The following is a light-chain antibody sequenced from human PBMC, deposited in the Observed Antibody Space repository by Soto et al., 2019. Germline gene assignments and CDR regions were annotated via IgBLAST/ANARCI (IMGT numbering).Light chain of an antibody. CDR1: SSNIGAGYD. V-gene: IGLV1-40*01. CDR3: QSYDSSLSGVV. J-gene: IGLJ2*01. CDR2: GNN. Sequence: QSVLTQPPSVSGAPGQRVTISCAGSSSNIGAGYDVPGYQQLPGTAPKLLIFGNNNRPSGVPDRFSGSKSDTSGSLAITGLQAEDEADYFCQSYDSSLSGVVFGGGTKVTVL.